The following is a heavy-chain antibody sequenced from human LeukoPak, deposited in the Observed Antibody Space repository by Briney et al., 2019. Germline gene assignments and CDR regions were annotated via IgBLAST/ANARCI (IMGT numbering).Heavy chain of an antibody. D-gene: IGHD3-10*01. Sequence: SETLSLTCTVSGGSISSYYWSWIRQPPGKGLEWIGYIYYSGSTNYNPSLKSRVTISVDTSKNQFSLKLSSVTAADTAVYYCARGVGGSGSYGDYYYYYGMDVWGQGTTVTVSS. CDR2: IYYSGST. CDR1: GGSISSYY. V-gene: IGHV4-59*01. J-gene: IGHJ6*02. CDR3: ARGVGGSGSYGDYYYYYGMDV.